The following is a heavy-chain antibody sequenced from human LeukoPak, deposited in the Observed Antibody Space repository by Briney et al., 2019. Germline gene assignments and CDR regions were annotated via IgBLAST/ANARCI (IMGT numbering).Heavy chain of an antibody. V-gene: IGHV3-21*01. D-gene: IGHD3-9*01. CDR3: ARVNGYYTYYFDY. CDR2: ISSSSSYI. Sequence: GGSLRLSCAASGFTFSSYSMNWVRQAPGKGLEWVSSISSSSSYIYYADSVKGRFTISRDNAKNSLYLQMNSLRAEDTAVYYCARVNGYYTYYFDYWGQGTLVTSSS. CDR1: GFTFSSYS. J-gene: IGHJ4*02.